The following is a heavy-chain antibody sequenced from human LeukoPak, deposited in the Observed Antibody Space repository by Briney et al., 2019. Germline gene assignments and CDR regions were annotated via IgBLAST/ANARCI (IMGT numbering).Heavy chain of an antibody. D-gene: IGHD6-6*01. Sequence: GGSLRLSCAASGFTFSSYGMHWVRQAPGKGLEWVAFIRYDGSNKYYADSVKDRFTISRDNSRNTLYLQMNSLRAEDTAVYYCARDFTTSSTAYFQHWGQGTLVTVSS. CDR2: IRYDGSNK. V-gene: IGHV3-30*02. CDR1: GFTFSSYG. J-gene: IGHJ1*01. CDR3: ARDFTTSSTAYFQH.